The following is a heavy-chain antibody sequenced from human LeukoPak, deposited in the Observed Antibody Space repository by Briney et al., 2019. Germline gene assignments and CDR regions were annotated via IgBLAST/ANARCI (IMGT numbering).Heavy chain of an antibody. CDR3: ASGHSGSYSHDAFDI. CDR2: IYYSGST. J-gene: IGHJ3*02. D-gene: IGHD1-26*01. V-gene: IGHV4-61*01. CDR1: GGSVSSGSYY. Sequence: KSSETLSLTCTVSGGSVSSGSYYWSWIRQPPGKGLEWIGYIYYSGSTNYNPSLKSRVTISVDTSKNQFSLKLSSVTAADTAVYYCASGHSGSYSHDAFDIWGQGTMVTVSS.